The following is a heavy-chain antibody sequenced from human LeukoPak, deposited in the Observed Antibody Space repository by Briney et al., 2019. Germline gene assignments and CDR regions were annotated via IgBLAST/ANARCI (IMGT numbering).Heavy chain of an antibody. D-gene: IGHD3-22*01. CDR1: GGSISSSSYY. CDR2: IYYSGST. V-gene: IGHV4-39*07. Sequence: SETLSLTCTVSGGSISSSSYYWGWIRQPPGKGLEWIGSIYYSGSTCYNPSLKSRVTISVDTSKNQFSLKLSSVTAADTAIYYCARENPSGYYNRPIDYWGQGTLVTVSS. CDR3: ARENPSGYYNRPIDY. J-gene: IGHJ4*02.